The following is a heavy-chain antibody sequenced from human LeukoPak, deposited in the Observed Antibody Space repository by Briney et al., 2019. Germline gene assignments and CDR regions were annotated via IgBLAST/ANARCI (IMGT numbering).Heavy chain of an antibody. Sequence: GGSLRLSCAVSGFSVSRNYMSWVRQAPGKGLEWVSLIYSDGTTYYADSVKGRFTISKDNSKNTLYLQMNSLRGEDTAIYYCARDFGDSERGFDYWVREPRSPSP. CDR2: IYSDGTT. D-gene: IGHD4-17*01. CDR1: GFSVSRNY. J-gene: IGHJ4*02. V-gene: IGHV3-53*01. CDR3: ARDFGDSERGFDY.